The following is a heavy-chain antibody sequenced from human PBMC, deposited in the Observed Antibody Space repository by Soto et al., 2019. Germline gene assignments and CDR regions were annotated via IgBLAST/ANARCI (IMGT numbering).Heavy chain of an antibody. CDR2: ISGSGGST. D-gene: IGHD1-26*01. CDR1: GFTFSSYA. Sequence: RGSLRLSCAASGFTFSSYAMSWVRQAPGKGLEWVSAISGSGGSTYYADSVKGRFTISRDNSKNTLYLQMNSLRAEDTAVYYCAKSYSGSYYLSPLDYWGQGTLVTVSS. J-gene: IGHJ4*02. CDR3: AKSYSGSYYLSPLDY. V-gene: IGHV3-23*01.